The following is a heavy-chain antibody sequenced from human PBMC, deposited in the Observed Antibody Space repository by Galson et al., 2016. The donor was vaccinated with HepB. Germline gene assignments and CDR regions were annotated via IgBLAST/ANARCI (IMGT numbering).Heavy chain of an antibody. J-gene: IGHJ1*01. CDR1: GFIFKDYA. D-gene: IGHD1-26*01. CDR3: AQDKASMSVGATNFQH. CDR2: ISWNSGSV. V-gene: IGHV3-9*01. Sequence: SLRLPCAASGFIFKDYAMHWVRQASGKGLEWVSSISWNSGSVGYADSVKGRFTISRDNAKNSLYLQMNSLRAEDTAFYYCAQDKASMSVGATNFQHWGQGTLVTVSS.